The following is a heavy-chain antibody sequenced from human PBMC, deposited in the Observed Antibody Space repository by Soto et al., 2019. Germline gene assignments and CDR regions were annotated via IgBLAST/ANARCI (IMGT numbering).Heavy chain of an antibody. CDR1: GGSISSWYYY. CDR2: IYHSGKT. V-gene: IGHV4-30-4*01. Sequence: SETLSLTCTVSGGSISSWYYYWRWIRQPPGEGLEWIGYIYHSGKTKYNPSLNSRVTISVDTSKNQFSLTVTSVTAADTAVYYCARDASSRPATYWGQGTLVTVSS. CDR3: ARDASSRPATY. J-gene: IGHJ4*02. D-gene: IGHD1-26*01.